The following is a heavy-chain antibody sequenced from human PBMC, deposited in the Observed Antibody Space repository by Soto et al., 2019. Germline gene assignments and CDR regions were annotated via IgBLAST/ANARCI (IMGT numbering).Heavy chain of an antibody. CDR2: IYYSGST. CDR1: GGSISSYY. CDR3: ARNIIYGASSYGMDV. D-gene: IGHD3-10*01. Sequence: PSDTLSLTCTVSGGSISSYYWSWIRQPPGKGLEWIGYIYYSGSTYYNPSLKSRVTISVDTSKNQFSLKLSSVTAADTAVYYCARNIIYGASSYGMDVWGQGTTVTVSS. J-gene: IGHJ6*02. V-gene: IGHV4-59*12.